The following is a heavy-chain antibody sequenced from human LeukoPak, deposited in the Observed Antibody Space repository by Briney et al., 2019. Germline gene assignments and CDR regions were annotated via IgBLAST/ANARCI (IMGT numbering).Heavy chain of an antibody. CDR3: AKDLSGVSCSDY. CDR2: ISGSGDST. Sequence: GGTLRLSCAASGFTFSSYAMNWVRQAPGKELEWVSAISGSGDSTYYADSVKGRFTISRDSSKNTLYLQMNSLRAEDTAIYYCAKDLSGVSCSDYWGQGTLVTVSS. V-gene: IGHV3-23*01. CDR1: GFTFSSYA. D-gene: IGHD2-15*01. J-gene: IGHJ4*02.